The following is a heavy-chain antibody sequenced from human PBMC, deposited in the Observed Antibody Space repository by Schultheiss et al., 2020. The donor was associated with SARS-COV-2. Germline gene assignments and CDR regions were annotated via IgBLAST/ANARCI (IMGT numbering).Heavy chain of an antibody. V-gene: IGHV3-48*04. Sequence: GESLKISCAASGFTFSSYSMNWVRQAPGKGLEWVSYISSSGSTIYYADSVKGRFTISRDNAKNSLYLQMNSLRAEDTAVYYCARYSITIFGVVLDYYYYYMDVWGKGTTVTVSS. D-gene: IGHD3-3*01. CDR3: ARYSITIFGVVLDYYYYYMDV. CDR1: GFTFSSYS. J-gene: IGHJ6*03. CDR2: ISSSGSTI.